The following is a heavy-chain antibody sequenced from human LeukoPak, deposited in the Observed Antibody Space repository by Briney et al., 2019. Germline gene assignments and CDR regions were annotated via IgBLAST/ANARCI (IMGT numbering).Heavy chain of an antibody. D-gene: IGHD2-21*02. CDR2: IRSKGNNYAT. Sequence: GGSLRLSCAASGFNFSGSGVHWVRQASGRGLEWVGRIRSKGNNYATAYGASVKGRFTISRDDSKNTSYLQMNSLKTEDTALYYCIRPWGPYCGYDCFARGYFQPWGQGTVVTVSS. J-gene: IGHJ1*01. V-gene: IGHV3-73*01. CDR1: GFNFSGSG. CDR3: IRPWGPYCGYDCFARGYFQP.